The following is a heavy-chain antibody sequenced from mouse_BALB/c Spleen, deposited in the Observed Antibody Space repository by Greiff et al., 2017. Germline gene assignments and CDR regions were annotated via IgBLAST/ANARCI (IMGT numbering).Heavy chain of an antibody. D-gene: IGHD2-4*01. J-gene: IGHJ1*01. Sequence: DVQLVESGGGLVKPGGSLKLSCAASGFTFSSYAMSWVRQTPEKRLEWVATISSGGNYTYYPDSVKGRFTISRDNAKNTLYLQMSSLRSEDTAMYYCARLIYYDYDGYFDVWGAGTTVTVSS. V-gene: IGHV5-9-3*01. CDR3: ARLIYYDYDGYFDV. CDR2: ISSGGNYT. CDR1: GFTFSSYA.